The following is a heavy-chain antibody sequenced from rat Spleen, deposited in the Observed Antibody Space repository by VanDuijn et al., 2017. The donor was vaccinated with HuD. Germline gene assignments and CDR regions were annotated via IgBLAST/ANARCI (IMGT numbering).Heavy chain of an antibody. J-gene: IGHJ4*01. Sequence: EVRLQESGPGLVKPSQSLSLTCSVTDYSITSRYRWNWIRKFPGNKLEWMGYINGAGSTNYNPSLKSRISITRDTSKNQVFLQVNSVTTEDTATYYCARWDYYDGTYGVMDAWGQGASVTVSS. CDR2: INGAGST. V-gene: IGHV3-3*01. CDR1: DYSITSRYR. D-gene: IGHD1-12*02. CDR3: ARWDYYDGTYGVMDA.